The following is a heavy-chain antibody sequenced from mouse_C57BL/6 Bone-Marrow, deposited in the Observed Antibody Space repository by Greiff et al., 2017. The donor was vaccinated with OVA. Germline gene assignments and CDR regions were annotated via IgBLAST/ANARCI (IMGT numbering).Heavy chain of an antibody. CDR3: ARDTTVVASFDY. J-gene: IGHJ2*01. Sequence: QVQLQQSGAELVKPGASVKMSCKASGYTFTSYWITWVKQRPRQGLEWIGDIYPGSGSTNYNEKFKSKATLTVDTSSSTAYMQLSSLTSEDSAVYYCARDTTVVASFDYWGQGTTLTVSS. CDR1: GYTFTSYW. D-gene: IGHD1-1*01. CDR2: IYPGSGST. V-gene: IGHV1-55*01.